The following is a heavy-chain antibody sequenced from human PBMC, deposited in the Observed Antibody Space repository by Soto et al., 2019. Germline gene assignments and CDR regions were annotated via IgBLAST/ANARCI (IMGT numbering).Heavy chain of an antibody. D-gene: IGHD1-1*01. Sequence: EMQLLESGGGLVQPGGSLRLSCVVSGFSFSTYGVTWVRQAPGKGLEWVCGVSGGSGVTHYTDSVKGRFTISGDDSKNKLYLQMHSLRGEDTAVYYCTRWNGYGDLWGQGTLVTVSS. CDR3: TRWNGYGDL. V-gene: IGHV3-23*01. CDR1: GFSFSTYG. CDR2: VSGGSGVT. J-gene: IGHJ5*02.